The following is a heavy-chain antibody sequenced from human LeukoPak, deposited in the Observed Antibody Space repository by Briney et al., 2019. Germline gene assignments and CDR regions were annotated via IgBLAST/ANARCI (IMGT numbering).Heavy chain of an antibody. CDR1: GGSISSGGYS. V-gene: IGHV4-30-2*01. D-gene: IGHD3-3*01. Sequence: TLSLTCAVSGGSISSGGYSWSWIRQPPGKGLEWIGYIYHSGSTYYNPSLKSRVTISVDRSKNQFSLKLSSVTAADTAVYYCARGLLSGILQSDYWDQGTLVTVSS. J-gene: IGHJ4*02. CDR2: IYHSGST. CDR3: ARGLLSGILQSDY.